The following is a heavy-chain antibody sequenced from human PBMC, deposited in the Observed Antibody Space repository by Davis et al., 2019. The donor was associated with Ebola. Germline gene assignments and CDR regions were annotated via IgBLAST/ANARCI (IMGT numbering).Heavy chain of an antibody. Sequence: GESLKISCAASGFTFSSYGMHWVRQAPGKGLEWVAVISYDGSNKYYADSVKGRFTISRDNSKNTLYLQMNSLRAEDTAVYYCARVDCSGGRCYSGDYWGQGTLVTVSS. V-gene: IGHV3-30*03. CDR2: ISYDGSNK. CDR1: GFTFSSYG. J-gene: IGHJ4*02. D-gene: IGHD2-15*01. CDR3: ARVDCSGGRCYSGDY.